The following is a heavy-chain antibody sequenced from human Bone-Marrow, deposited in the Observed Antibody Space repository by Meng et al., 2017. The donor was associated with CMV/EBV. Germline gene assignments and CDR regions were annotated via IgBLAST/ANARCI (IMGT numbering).Heavy chain of an antibody. CDR2: MNPNSGNT. V-gene: IGHV1-8*03. CDR3: ARRIRNHCSSTSCYIGGPWWFDP. CDR1: GYTFTSYD. D-gene: IGHD2-2*02. J-gene: IGHJ5*02. Sequence: ASVKVSCKASGYTFTSYDINWVRQATGQGLEWMGWMNPNSGNTGYAQKFQGRVTITRNTSISTAYMELSSLRSEDTAVYYCARRIRNHCSSTSCYIGGPWWFDPWGQGTLVTVYS.